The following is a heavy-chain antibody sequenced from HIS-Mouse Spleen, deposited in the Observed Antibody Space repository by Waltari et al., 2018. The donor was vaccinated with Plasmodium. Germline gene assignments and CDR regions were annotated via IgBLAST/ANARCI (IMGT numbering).Heavy chain of an antibody. Sequence: QVQLVQSGTELKKPGASVKVSCKASGSTFTRSGIHWVRQAPGQGLEWMGWISAYNGNTNYAQKLQGRVTMTTDTSTSTAYMQLRSLRSDDTAVYYCARGSAGDAFDIWGQGTMVTVSS. CDR1: GSTFTRSG. D-gene: IGHD6-19*01. J-gene: IGHJ3*02. V-gene: IGHV1-18*04. CDR3: ARGSAGDAFDI. CDR2: ISAYNGNT.